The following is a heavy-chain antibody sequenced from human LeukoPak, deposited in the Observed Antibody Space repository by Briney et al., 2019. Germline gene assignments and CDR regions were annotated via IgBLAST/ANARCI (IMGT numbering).Heavy chain of an antibody. V-gene: IGHV3-48*01. D-gene: IGHD3-3*01. Sequence: GGSLRLSCAASGFSFSTYSMNWVRQAPGKGLEWISYISNSGHTTYYAESVKGRFTISRGNAWNSLYLQMNSLRGEDTAVYYCARRITISGLGHYMDVWGKGTTVIVSS. CDR2: ISNSGHTT. J-gene: IGHJ6*04. CDR1: GFSFSTYS. CDR3: ARRITISGLGHYMDV.